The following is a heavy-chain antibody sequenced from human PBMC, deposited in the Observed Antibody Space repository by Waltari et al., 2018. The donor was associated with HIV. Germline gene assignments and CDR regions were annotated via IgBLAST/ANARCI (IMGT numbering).Heavy chain of an antibody. CDR1: GFTVSSHY. V-gene: IGHV3-53*02. Sequence: EVQLVETGGGLIQPGGSLRLSCAASGFTVSSHYMRWVRQAPGKGLEWVSVIYSGGSTYYADSVKGRFTISRDNSKNTLYLQMNSLRAEDTAVYYCARNTYGSGSDLDYYGMDVWGQGTTVTVSS. J-gene: IGHJ6*02. CDR2: IYSGGST. D-gene: IGHD3-10*01. CDR3: ARNTYGSGSDLDYYGMDV.